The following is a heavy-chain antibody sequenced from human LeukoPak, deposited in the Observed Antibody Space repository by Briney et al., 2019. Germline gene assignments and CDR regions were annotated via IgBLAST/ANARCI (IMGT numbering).Heavy chain of an antibody. CDR3: ARERLRYSVGTGMDV. CDR1: GGSISSYY. Sequence: PSETLSLTCSVSGGSISSYYWNWIRQPPGKGLEWIGYIYYSGSTNYSSSLKSGVTISVDTSKTQFSLKPSSVTATDTAVYYCARERLRYSVGTGMDVWGQGTTVTVSS. J-gene: IGHJ6*02. V-gene: IGHV4-59*01. CDR2: IYYSGST. D-gene: IGHD3-9*01.